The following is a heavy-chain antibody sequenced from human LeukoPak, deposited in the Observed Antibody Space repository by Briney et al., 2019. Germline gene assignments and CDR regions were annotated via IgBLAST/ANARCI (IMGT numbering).Heavy chain of an antibody. CDR1: GFTFSSYA. V-gene: IGHV3-23*01. D-gene: IGHD3-22*01. CDR3: ARLAYYYDSSGYGFDS. Sequence: PGGSLRLSCAASGFTFSSYAMSWVRQAPGKGLEWVSAISGNGDSTYYADSVKGRFTISRDNSKNTLYLQMNSLRAEDTAVYYCARLAYYYDSSGYGFDSWGQGTLVTVSS. J-gene: IGHJ4*02. CDR2: ISGNGDST.